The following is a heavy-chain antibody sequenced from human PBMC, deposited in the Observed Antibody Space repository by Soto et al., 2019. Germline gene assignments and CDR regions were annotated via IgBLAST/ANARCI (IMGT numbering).Heavy chain of an antibody. CDR3: ARVGTVTVEPYYYYYMDV. CDR2: IKQDGSEK. J-gene: IGHJ6*03. D-gene: IGHD4-17*01. Sequence: GGSLRLSCAASGFTFSSYWMSWVRQAPGKGLEWVANIKQDGSEKYYVDSVKGRFTISRDNAKNSLYLQMNSLRAEDTAVYYCARVGTVTVEPYYYYYMDVWGKGTTVTVSS. CDR1: GFTFSSYW. V-gene: IGHV3-7*01.